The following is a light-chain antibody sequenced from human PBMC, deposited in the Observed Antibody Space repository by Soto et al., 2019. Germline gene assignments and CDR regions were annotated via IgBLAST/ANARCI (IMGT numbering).Light chain of an antibody. J-gene: IGKJ4*01. CDR2: DAS. V-gene: IGKV3-11*01. CDR3: QQRSNWPLT. Sequence: EIVLTQSPATLSLSPGERATLSCRASQSVSSYLAWYQQKPGQAPRLLIYDASNRATGIPARFSGSGSGTDFTLSITSQEPEDFAVYYCQQRSNWPLTFGGGTKVETK. CDR1: QSVSSY.